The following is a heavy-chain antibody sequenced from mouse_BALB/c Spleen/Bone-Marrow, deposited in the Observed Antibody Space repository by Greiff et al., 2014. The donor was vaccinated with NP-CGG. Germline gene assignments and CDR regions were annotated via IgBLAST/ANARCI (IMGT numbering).Heavy chain of an antibody. D-gene: IGHD1-1*01. CDR2: IYPGSGST. J-gene: IGHJ2*01. CDR3: ARGYYGSSYYFDY. CDR1: GYTFTDYV. V-gene: IGHV1-77*01. Sequence: VQLQQSGPELVKPGASVKTSCKASGYTFTDYVISWVKQRTGQGLEWIGEIYPGSGSTYYNEKFKGKATLTADKSSNTAYMQLSSLTSEDSAVYFCARGYYGSSYYFDYWGQGTTLTVSS.